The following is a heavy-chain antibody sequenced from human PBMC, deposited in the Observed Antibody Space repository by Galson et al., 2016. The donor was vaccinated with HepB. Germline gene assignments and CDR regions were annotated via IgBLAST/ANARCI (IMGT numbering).Heavy chain of an antibody. D-gene: IGHD6-19*01. Sequence: PALVKPTQTLTLTCTFSGFSLRTSAEGVGWIRQPPGKPLEWLALVYWDDYKRHSPPLMSRLTITKDTSQNQVVLTMANMDPVDTGTYYCAHSPTAVSDNFDAFDIWGQGTMVTVSS. CDR3: AHSPTAVSDNFDAFDI. J-gene: IGHJ3*02. CDR1: GFSLRTSAEG. CDR2: VYWDDYK. V-gene: IGHV2-5*02.